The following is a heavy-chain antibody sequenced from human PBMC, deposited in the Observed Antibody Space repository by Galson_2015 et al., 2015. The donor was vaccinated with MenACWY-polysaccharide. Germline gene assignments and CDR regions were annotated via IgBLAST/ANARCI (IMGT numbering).Heavy chain of an antibody. J-gene: IGHJ6*02. CDR3: ARRISYYGMDV. CDR2: INPSGGST. CDR1: GYTFTSYD. V-gene: IGHV1-46*01. D-gene: IGHD2-15*01. Sequence: SVKVSCKASGYTFTSYDINWVRQATGQGLEWMGIINPSGGSTSYAQKFQGRVTMTRDTSTSTVYMELSSLRSEDTAVYYCARRISYYGMDVWGQGTTVTVSS.